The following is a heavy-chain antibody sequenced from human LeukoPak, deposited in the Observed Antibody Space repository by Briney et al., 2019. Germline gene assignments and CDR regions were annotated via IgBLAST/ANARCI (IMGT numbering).Heavy chain of an antibody. CDR2: IHPNDGGT. CDR1: GDTFTHYY. V-gene: IGHV1-46*01. CDR3: AREVGSTDY. D-gene: IGHD1-26*01. Sequence: ASVKVSCKASGDTFTHYYMHWVRQAPGQGLEWMGIIHPNDGGTTYAQKFQDRVTMTRDTSTTTIYMELTSLRSEDTAVYYCAREVGSTDYWGQGTLVTVSS. J-gene: IGHJ4*02.